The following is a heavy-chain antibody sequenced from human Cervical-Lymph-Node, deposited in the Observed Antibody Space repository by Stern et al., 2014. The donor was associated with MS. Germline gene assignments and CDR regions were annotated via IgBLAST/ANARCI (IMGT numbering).Heavy chain of an antibody. CDR1: GYTLPELS. Sequence: QVQLMQSGAEVKKPGASVKVSCKVSGYTLPELSMHWVRQAPGKGLERMGGFDPADGETIYAQKFQGRVTMTEDTSTDTAYMELSSLRSEDTAVYYCATDRDDFRSGYSAPTKGYGLDVWGQGTTVTVTS. J-gene: IGHJ6*02. CDR2: FDPADGET. D-gene: IGHD3-3*01. V-gene: IGHV1-24*01. CDR3: ATDRDDFRSGYSAPTKGYGLDV.